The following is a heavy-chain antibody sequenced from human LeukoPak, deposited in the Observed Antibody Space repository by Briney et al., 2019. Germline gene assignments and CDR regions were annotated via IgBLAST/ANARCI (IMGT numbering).Heavy chain of an antibody. J-gene: IGHJ4*02. V-gene: IGHV4-59*01. CDR1: AGSISSYY. D-gene: IGHD2-21*02. CDR3: ARVVVVTAFLDY. Sequence: SETLSLTCTVSAGSISSYYWSWIRQPPGKGLEWIGYIYYSGSTNYNPSLKSRVTISVDTSKNQFSLKLSSVTAADTAVYYCARVVVVTAFLDYWAQGTLVTVSS. CDR2: IYYSGST.